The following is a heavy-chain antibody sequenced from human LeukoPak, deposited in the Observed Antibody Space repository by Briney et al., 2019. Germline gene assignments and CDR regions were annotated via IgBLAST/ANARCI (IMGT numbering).Heavy chain of an antibody. CDR2: ISGSGRTT. Sequence: RSGGSLRLSCAASGFTFGNHAMSWVRQAPGKGLQWVSVISGSGRTTEYADSVKGRFTISRDNSKNTLPLQMNSLRVEDTAIYYCAKNVVVKRYFDYWGQGTLITVSS. V-gene: IGHV3-23*01. CDR3: AKNVVVKRYFDY. D-gene: IGHD2-15*01. J-gene: IGHJ4*02. CDR1: GFTFGNHA.